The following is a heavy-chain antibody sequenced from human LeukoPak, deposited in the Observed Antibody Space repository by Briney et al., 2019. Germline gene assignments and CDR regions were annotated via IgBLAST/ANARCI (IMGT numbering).Heavy chain of an antibody. CDR3: ASGYDGSPDY. J-gene: IGHJ4*02. V-gene: IGHV3-74*03. Sequence: GGSLRLSCTASGFTFSTYWINWVRQSPGKGLVWVALINGDGSTTTHADSVKGRFTISRDNAKNTAYLQMNILRDEDTAVYFCASGYDGSPDYWGQGTLVTVSA. D-gene: IGHD3-10*01. CDR1: GFTFSTYW. CDR2: INGDGSTT.